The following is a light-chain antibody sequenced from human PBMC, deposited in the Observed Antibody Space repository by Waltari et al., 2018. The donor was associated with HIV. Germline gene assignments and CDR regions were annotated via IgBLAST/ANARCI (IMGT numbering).Light chain of an antibody. CDR1: GSDIGNYHL. J-gene: IGLJ3*02. Sequence: QSALTQPASVSESPGQSITISCTGTGSDIGNYHLVSWYQQDPGKAPKLIIYEVNKRPSGVSSHFSGSKSGNTASLTVSGLQAEDEADYYCSSYAGSSTLWVFGGGTQLTVL. CDR2: EVN. CDR3: SSYAGSSTLWV. V-gene: IGLV2-23*02.